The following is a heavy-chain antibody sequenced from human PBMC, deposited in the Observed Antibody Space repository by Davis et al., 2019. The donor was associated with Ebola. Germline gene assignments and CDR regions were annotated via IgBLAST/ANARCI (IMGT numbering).Heavy chain of an antibody. Sequence: PSETLSLTCAVYGGSFSGYYWSWIRQPPGKGLEWIGEINHSGSTNYNPSLKSRVTISVDTSKNQFSLKLSSVTAADTAVYYCARGPKYYDFWSGYYTHYFDYWGQGTLVTVSS. V-gene: IGHV4-34*01. J-gene: IGHJ4*02. CDR1: GGSFSGYY. CDR3: ARGPKYYDFWSGYYTHYFDY. CDR2: INHSGST. D-gene: IGHD3-3*01.